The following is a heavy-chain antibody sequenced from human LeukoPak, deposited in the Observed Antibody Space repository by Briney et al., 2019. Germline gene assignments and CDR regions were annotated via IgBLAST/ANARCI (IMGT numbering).Heavy chain of an antibody. CDR2: IYPGDSDT. D-gene: IGHD3-22*01. J-gene: IGHJ3*01. Sequence: PGESLKISWKGSGYSFTSYWIGWVRQMPGKGLEWMGIIYPGDSDTRYSPSFQGHVTISADKSITTAYLQWSSLKASDTAMYYCAATYYYDNSGYFGYAFDFWGQGTMVTVSS. CDR1: GYSFTSYW. V-gene: IGHV5-51*01. CDR3: AATYYYDNSGYFGYAFDF.